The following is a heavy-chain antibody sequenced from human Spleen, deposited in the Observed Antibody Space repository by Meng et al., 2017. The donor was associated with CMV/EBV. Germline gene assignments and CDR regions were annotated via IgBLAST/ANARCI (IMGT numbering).Heavy chain of an antibody. CDR2: INPTLSMA. Sequence: SVKVSCKAPGGTFDNYAISWVRQAPGQGLEWMGGINPTLSMATYPQRFQGRVTITADKSTTTAYMELSSLRSEDTALYYCARDFKTRRGIFGTVSGGYYGMDAWGQGTTVTVSS. D-gene: IGHD3-3*01. CDR3: ARDFKTRRGIFGTVSGGYYGMDA. CDR1: GGTFDNYA. J-gene: IGHJ6*02. V-gene: IGHV1-69*10.